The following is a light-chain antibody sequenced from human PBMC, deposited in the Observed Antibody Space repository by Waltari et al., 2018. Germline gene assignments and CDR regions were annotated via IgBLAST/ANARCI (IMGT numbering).Light chain of an antibody. J-gene: IGLJ3*02. CDR3: CSYAGRNIWV. CDR2: EVI. Sequence: QSALTQPASVSGSPGQSITIPCTGTSSDVGFFSLVSGYQQHPDKAPKIMVYEVIERPSGVSTRFSGSKSGNTASLTISGLQAEDVADYYCCSYAGRNIWVFGGGTKVTVL. V-gene: IGLV2-23*02. CDR1: SSDVGFFSL.